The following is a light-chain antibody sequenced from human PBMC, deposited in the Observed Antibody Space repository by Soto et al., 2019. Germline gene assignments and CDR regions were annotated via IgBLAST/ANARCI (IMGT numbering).Light chain of an antibody. Sequence: EIVLTQSPGTLSLSPGERATLSCRASQSVSSSYLAWYQQKPGQAPRLLIYGASSRATGIPDRFSGSGSGTDFTLTISRLEPEDFAVYYCQQYGSSPLFTFXPGTKVDI. CDR2: GAS. CDR1: QSVSSSY. J-gene: IGKJ3*01. V-gene: IGKV3-20*01. CDR3: QQYGSSPLFT.